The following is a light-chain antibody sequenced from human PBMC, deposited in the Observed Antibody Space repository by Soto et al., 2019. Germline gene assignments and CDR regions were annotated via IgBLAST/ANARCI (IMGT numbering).Light chain of an antibody. Sequence: QSVLTQPPSASGSPGQSVTISCTGTSSDVGGYNYVSWYQQHPGKAPKLMIYEVTKRPSGVPDRFSGSKSGNTASLTVSGLQAEDEADYYSNSYAGSNNLVFGGGTKLTVL. CDR2: EVT. CDR3: NSYAGSNNLV. V-gene: IGLV2-8*01. CDR1: SSDVGGYNY. J-gene: IGLJ2*01.